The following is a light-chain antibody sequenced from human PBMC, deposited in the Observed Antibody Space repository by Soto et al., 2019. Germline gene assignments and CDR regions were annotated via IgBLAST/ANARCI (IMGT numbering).Light chain of an antibody. CDR2: DVT. V-gene: IGLV2-14*03. J-gene: IGLJ2*01. Sequence: QSVLTQPASVSGSPGQLITISCTGTSSDISYYNYVSWYQQHPGKAPKLMIYDVTNRPSGVSNRFSGSKSGNTASLTISGLQAEDEADYYCSSYTTSTAFVVFGGGTKLTVL. CDR1: SSDISYYNY. CDR3: SSYTTSTAFVV.